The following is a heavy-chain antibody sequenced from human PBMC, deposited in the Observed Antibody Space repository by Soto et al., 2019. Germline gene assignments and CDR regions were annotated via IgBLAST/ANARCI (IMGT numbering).Heavy chain of an antibody. CDR1: GFTFSSYA. J-gene: IGHJ6*02. Sequence: PGGSLRLSCAASGFTFSSYAMSWVRQAPGKGLEWVSAISGSGGSTYYADSVKGRFTISRDNSKNTLYLQMNSLRAEDTAVYYCATKNCSSTSCSPDYYYYGMDVWGQGTTVTVSS. D-gene: IGHD2-2*01. CDR3: ATKNCSSTSCSPDYYYYGMDV. CDR2: ISGSGGST. V-gene: IGHV3-23*01.